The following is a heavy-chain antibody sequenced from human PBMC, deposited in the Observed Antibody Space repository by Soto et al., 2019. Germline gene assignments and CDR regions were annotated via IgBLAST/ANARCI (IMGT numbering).Heavy chain of an antibody. CDR1: GGSFSGYY. Sequence: SETLSLTCAVYGGSFSGYYWSWIRQPPGKGLEWIGEINHSGSTNYNPSLKSRVTISVDTSKNQFSLKLSSVTAADTAVYYCARGLRQLIGYYYYYYGMDVWGQGTTVTFSS. D-gene: IGHD6-6*01. J-gene: IGHJ6*02. CDR2: INHSGST. V-gene: IGHV4-34*01. CDR3: ARGLRQLIGYYYYYYGMDV.